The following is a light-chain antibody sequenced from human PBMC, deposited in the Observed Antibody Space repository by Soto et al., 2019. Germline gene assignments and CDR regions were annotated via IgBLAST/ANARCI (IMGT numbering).Light chain of an antibody. J-gene: IGLJ2*01. Sequence: QSVLTQPASVSGSPGQSITISCTGTSSDVGSYNLVSWYQQHPGKAPKLMIYEGNKRPSGVSNRFSASKSGNTASLTISGLQDEDEADYYCCAYAGSNTLVFGGGTKVTVL. CDR3: CAYAGSNTLV. V-gene: IGLV2-23*01. CDR1: SSDVGSYNL. CDR2: EGN.